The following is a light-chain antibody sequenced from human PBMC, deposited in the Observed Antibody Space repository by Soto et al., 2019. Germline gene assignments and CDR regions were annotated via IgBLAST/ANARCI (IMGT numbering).Light chain of an antibody. V-gene: IGLV2-14*01. Sequence: QSVLTQPASVSGSTGQSITISCTGTDSDVGGYNYVSWYQQHPGKAPKLMISEVTNRPSGVSNRFSGFNSGNTASLTISGLQAADEADYFFTSKSSSDTKVRFGGGSQLAV. CDR3: TSKSSSDTKVR. J-gene: IGLJ3*02. CDR2: EVT. CDR1: DSDVGGYNY.